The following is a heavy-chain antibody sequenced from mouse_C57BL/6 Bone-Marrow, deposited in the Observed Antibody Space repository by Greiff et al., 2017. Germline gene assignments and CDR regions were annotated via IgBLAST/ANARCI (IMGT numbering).Heavy chain of an antibody. V-gene: IGHV1-64*01. CDR1: GYTFTSYW. CDR2: IHPNSGST. D-gene: IGHD1-2*01. J-gene: IGHJ4*01. CDR3: ARLRYYGRGAMDY. Sequence: VKLQQPGAELVKPGASVKLSCKASGYTFTSYWMHWVKQRPGQGLEWIGMIHPNSGSTNYNEKFKSKATLTVDKSSSTAYMQLSSLTSEDSAVYYCARLRYYGRGAMDYWGQGTSVTVSS.